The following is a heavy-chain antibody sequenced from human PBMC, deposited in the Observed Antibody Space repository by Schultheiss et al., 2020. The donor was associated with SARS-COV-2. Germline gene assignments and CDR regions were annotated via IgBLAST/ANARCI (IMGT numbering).Heavy chain of an antibody. CDR2: ISSSSNYI. J-gene: IGHJ3*02. Sequence: GGSLRLSCAASGFTFSSYEMNWVRQAPGKGLEWVSSISSSSNYIYYADSVKGRFTISRDNAKNSLYLQMNSLRAEDTAVYYCARDRTPYYDFWPGAFDIWGQGTMVTVSS. D-gene: IGHD3-3*01. V-gene: IGHV3-21*01. CDR1: GFTFSSYE. CDR3: ARDRTPYYDFWPGAFDI.